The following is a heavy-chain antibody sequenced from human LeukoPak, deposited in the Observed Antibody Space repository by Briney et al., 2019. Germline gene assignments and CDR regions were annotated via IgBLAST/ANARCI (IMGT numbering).Heavy chain of an antibody. CDR3: ARVLGTVIRFDASDI. CDR2: INPSGGST. CDR1: GYTFTSYY. J-gene: IGHJ3*02. Sequence: ASVKVSCKASGYTFTSYYMHWVRQAPGQGLEWMGIINPSGGSTSYAQKLQGRVTMTRDTSTSTVYMELSSLRSEDTAVYYCARVLGTVIRFDASDIWGQGTMVTVSS. D-gene: IGHD3-3*01. V-gene: IGHV1-46*01.